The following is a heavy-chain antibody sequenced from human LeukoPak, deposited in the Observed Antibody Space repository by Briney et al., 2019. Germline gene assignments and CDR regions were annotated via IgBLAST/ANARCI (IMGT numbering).Heavy chain of an antibody. CDR3: ARRYYYGSGSYQKGVNWFDP. CDR2: IYYSGST. V-gene: IGHV4-59*08. CDR1: GGSISSYY. Sequence: SETLSLTCTVSGGSISSYYWSWIRQPPGKGLEWIGYIYYSGSTNYNPSLKSRVTISVDTSKNQFSLKLSSATAADTAVYYCARRYYYGSGSYQKGVNWFDPWGQGTLVTVSS. J-gene: IGHJ5*02. D-gene: IGHD3-10*01.